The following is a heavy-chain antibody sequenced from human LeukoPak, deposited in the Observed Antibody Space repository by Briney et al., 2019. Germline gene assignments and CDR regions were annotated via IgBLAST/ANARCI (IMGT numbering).Heavy chain of an antibody. CDR3: ARGPLSPALYFDS. V-gene: IGHV3-48*03. J-gene: IGHJ4*02. Sequence: GGSLRLSCAASGFIFSRYEMNWFRQAPGRGLDWISYISRSGSTIYYADSVRGRFTISRDNGSSSLYLQMNSLRAEDTAIYYCARGPLSPALYFDSWGQGTLVTVSS. CDR2: ISRSGSTI. CDR1: GFIFSRYE. D-gene: IGHD3-3*02.